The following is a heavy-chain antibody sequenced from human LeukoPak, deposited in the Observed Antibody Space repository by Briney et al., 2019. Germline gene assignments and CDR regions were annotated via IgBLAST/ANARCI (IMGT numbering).Heavy chain of an antibody. Sequence: SETLSLTCTVSGGSISSYYWSWIRQPPGKGLEWIGYIYYSGSTNYNPSLKSRVTISVDTSKNQFSLKLSSVTAADTAVYYCARLRYSNSSFWWFDPWGQGTLVTVSS. CDR3: ARLRYSNSSFWWFDP. D-gene: IGHD6-13*01. V-gene: IGHV4-59*01. J-gene: IGHJ5*02. CDR2: IYYSGST. CDR1: GGSISSYY.